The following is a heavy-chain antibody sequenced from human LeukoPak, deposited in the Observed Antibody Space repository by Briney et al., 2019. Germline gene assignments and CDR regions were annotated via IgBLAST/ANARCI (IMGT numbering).Heavy chain of an antibody. D-gene: IGHD1-14*01. CDR3: ARDGPYNSGAFDI. CDR1: GFAFSSYA. Sequence: GGSLRLSCAASGFAFSSYAMHWVRQAPGKGLEWVAVISYDGSNKYYADSVKGRFTISRGNSKNTLYLQMNSLRAEDTAVYYCARDGPYNSGAFDIWGQGTMVTVSS. V-gene: IGHV3-30*01. CDR2: ISYDGSNK. J-gene: IGHJ3*02.